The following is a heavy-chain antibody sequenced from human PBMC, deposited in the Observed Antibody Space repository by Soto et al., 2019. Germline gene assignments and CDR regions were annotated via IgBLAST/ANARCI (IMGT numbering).Heavy chain of an antibody. Sequence: QVQLVQSGAAVKKPGSSVKVSCKASGGTFGTYAISWVRQAPGQGLEWMGGIIPIFGTANYAQKFQGRVTITADESTSTAYMELSSLRSEDTAVYYCAQTLGLAVAGPGRFDLWGRGTLVTVSS. CDR2: IIPIFGTA. D-gene: IGHD6-19*01. CDR1: GGTFGTYA. J-gene: IGHJ2*01. CDR3: AQTLGLAVAGPGRFDL. V-gene: IGHV1-69*12.